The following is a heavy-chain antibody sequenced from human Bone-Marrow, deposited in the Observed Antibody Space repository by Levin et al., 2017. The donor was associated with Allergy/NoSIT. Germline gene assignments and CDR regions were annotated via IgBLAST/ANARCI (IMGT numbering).Heavy chain of an antibody. D-gene: IGHD5-24*01. Sequence: SETLSLTCTVSGVSITSGNYYWSWIRQPAGKGLEWIGHIYTSGNTNYNPSLKSRVTISVDTSKNQFSLKLRSVTAADTAVYYCARVLQYYYYYMDVWGKWTTVTVSS. V-gene: IGHV4-61*09. CDR1: GVSITSGNYY. CDR3: ARVLQYYYYYMDV. CDR2: IYTSGNT. J-gene: IGHJ6*03.